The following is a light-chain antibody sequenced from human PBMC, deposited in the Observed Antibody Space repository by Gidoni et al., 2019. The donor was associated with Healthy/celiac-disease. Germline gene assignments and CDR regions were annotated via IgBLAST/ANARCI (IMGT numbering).Light chain of an antibody. J-gene: IGKJ2*01. CDR2: AAS. CDR3: QQYDNLLYT. CDR1: QDISNY. V-gene: IGKV1-33*01. Sequence: DSQMTQSPSSLSASVGDRVTITCQASQDISNYLNWYQQKPGKAPKLLIYAASNLEKGVPSRFSGRGSGTDFTFPISSLQPEDIATYYCQQYDNLLYTFGQGTQLELK.